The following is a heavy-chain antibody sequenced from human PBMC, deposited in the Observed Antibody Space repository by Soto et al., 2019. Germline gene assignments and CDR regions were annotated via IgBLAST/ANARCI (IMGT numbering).Heavy chain of an antibody. CDR1: GGTFSNSV. D-gene: IGHD1-20*01. CDR3: ARAPILTGENIYENYFDY. Sequence: QVQLVQSGAEVKKPGSSVKVSCKGSGGTFSNSVISWVRQAPGQGLEWMGGIIPIFDTTNYAQKFQGRVTIIADESTSTGYMELASLRSEDTAVYYCARAPILTGENIYENYFDYWGQGTLVTVSS. CDR2: IIPIFDTT. J-gene: IGHJ4*02. V-gene: IGHV1-69*01.